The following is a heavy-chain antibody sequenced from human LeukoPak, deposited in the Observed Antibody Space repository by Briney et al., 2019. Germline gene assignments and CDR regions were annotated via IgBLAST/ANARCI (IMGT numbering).Heavy chain of an antibody. V-gene: IGHV1-69*04. CDR1: GGTFSSYA. CDR3: ARGVATTKTYYYGMDV. D-gene: IGHD5-12*01. Sequence: SVKVSCKASGGTFSSYAISWVRQAPGQGLEWMGRIIPILGIANYAQKFQGRVTITADKSTSTAYMELSSLRSEDTAVYYCARGVATTKTYYYGMDVWGQGTTVTVSS. CDR2: IIPILGIA. J-gene: IGHJ6*02.